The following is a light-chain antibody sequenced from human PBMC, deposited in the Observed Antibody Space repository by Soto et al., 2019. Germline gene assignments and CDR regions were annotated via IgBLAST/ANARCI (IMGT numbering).Light chain of an antibody. CDR2: EVN. Sequence: QSALTQPPSASGSPGQSVTISCTGTSSDVGGYNFVSWYQQHPGKAPKLIIYEVNKRPSGAPDRFSASKSGNTASLTVTGLQPEDGADYYCSSYAGTNNRYVFGTGTKLTVL. J-gene: IGLJ1*01. CDR3: SSYAGTNNRYV. CDR1: SSDVGGYNF. V-gene: IGLV2-8*01.